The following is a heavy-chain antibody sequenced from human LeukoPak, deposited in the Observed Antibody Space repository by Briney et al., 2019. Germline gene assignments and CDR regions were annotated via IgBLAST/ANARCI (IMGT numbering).Heavy chain of an antibody. Sequence: SETLSLTCAVYGGSFSGYYWNWIRQPPGKGLEWIGEINHSGSTNYNPSLKSRVTISVDTSKNQFSLKLSSVTAADTAVYYCARRGPNYYDSSGPDYWGQGTLVTVSS. D-gene: IGHD3-22*01. J-gene: IGHJ4*02. CDR3: ARRGPNYYDSSGPDY. CDR2: INHSGST. V-gene: IGHV4-34*01. CDR1: GGSFSGYY.